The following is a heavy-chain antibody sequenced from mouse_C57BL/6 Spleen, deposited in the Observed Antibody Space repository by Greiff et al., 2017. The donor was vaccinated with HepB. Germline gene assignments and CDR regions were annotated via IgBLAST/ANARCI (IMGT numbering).Heavy chain of an antibody. CDR3: ARDEGAEDWYFDV. CDR2: INPSSGYT. J-gene: IGHJ1*03. CDR1: GYTFTSYT. V-gene: IGHV1-4*01. Sequence: VKLMESGAELARPGASVKMSCKASGYTFTSYTMHWVKQRPGQGLEWIGYINPSSGYTKYNQKFKDKATLTADKSSSTAYMQLSSLTSEDSAVYYCARDEGAEDWYFDVWGTGTTVTVSS.